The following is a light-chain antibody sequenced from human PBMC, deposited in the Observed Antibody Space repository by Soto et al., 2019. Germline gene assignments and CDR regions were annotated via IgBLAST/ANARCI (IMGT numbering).Light chain of an antibody. CDR2: KAS. V-gene: IGKV1-5*03. J-gene: IGKJ2*01. CDR3: QHYNSHSGNS. Sequence: DIPMTPSPSTLSASVGDRVTITCRASQSISTWLAWYQQKPGKAPKLLIYKASTLENGVPSRFSGSGSGTEFTLTISSLQADDFATYYCQHYNSHSGNSFGQGTRLEIK. CDR1: QSISTW.